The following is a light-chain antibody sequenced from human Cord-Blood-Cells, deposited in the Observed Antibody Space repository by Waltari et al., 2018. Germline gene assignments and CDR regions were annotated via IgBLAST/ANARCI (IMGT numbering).Light chain of an antibody. Sequence: DLQMTQSPSSLSASAGASVTITCRASQSISSYLNWYQQKPGKAPKLLIYAASSLQSGVPSRFSGSGSGTDFTLTISSLQPEDFATYYCQQSYSTPWTFGQGTKVEIK. CDR2: AAS. CDR1: QSISSY. V-gene: IGKV1-39*01. J-gene: IGKJ1*01. CDR3: QQSYSTPWT.